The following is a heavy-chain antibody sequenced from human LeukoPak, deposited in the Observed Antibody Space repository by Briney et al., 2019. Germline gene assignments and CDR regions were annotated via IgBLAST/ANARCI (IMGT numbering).Heavy chain of an antibody. V-gene: IGHV1-69*13. CDR3: ARKYYYDSSGYWYYFDY. Sequence: ASVNVSCKASGGTFSSYAISWVRQAPGQGLEWMGGIIPIFGTANYAQKFQGRVTITADESTSTAYMELSSLRSEDTAVYYCARKYYYDSSGYWYYFDYWGQGTLVTVSS. CDR1: GGTFSSYA. D-gene: IGHD3-22*01. J-gene: IGHJ4*02. CDR2: IIPIFGTA.